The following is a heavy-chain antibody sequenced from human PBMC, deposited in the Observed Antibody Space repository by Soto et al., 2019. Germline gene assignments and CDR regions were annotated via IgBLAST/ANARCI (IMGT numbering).Heavy chain of an antibody. D-gene: IGHD2-2*03. CDR1: GYTFTSYG. V-gene: IGHV1-18*01. CDR2: ISAYNGNT. J-gene: IGHJ6*03. Sequence: QVQLVQSGAEVKKPGASVKVSCKASGYTFTSYGSSWVRQAPGQGLDGMGWISAYNGNTNYAQKLQGRVTMTTDTSTSTAYMELRSLRSDDTAVYYCARLAVDIVVVPASDYYYYYMDVWGKGTTVTVSS. CDR3: ARLAVDIVVVPASDYYYYYMDV.